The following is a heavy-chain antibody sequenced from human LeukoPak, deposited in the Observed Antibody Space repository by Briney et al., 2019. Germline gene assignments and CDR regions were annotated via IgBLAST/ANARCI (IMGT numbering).Heavy chain of an antibody. CDR2: ISYDGSNK. Sequence: PGGSLRLSCAASGFTFSSYGMHWVRQAPGKGLEWVAVISYDGSNKYYADSVKGRFTISRDNSKNTLYLQMNSLRAEDTAVCYCAKGRDSSSWLDYFDYWGQGTLVTVSS. V-gene: IGHV3-30*18. CDR3: AKGRDSSSWLDYFDY. D-gene: IGHD6-13*01. CDR1: GFTFSSYG. J-gene: IGHJ4*02.